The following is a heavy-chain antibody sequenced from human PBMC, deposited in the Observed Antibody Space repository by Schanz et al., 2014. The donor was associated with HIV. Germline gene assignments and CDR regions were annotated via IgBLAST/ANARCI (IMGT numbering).Heavy chain of an antibody. Sequence: QVQLVESGGGVVQPGRSLRLSCAASGFTFDNYGMHWVRQAPGKGLEWVAVISYDGTKKHYADSVKGRFTISRDNSKNTLYLQMTTLRTEDTAVYYCAKPEYDSRGSSQSHFDYWGQGTLVTVSS. CDR1: GFTFDNYG. CDR3: AKPEYDSRGSSQSHFDY. V-gene: IGHV3-30*18. CDR2: ISYDGTKK. D-gene: IGHD3-22*01. J-gene: IGHJ4*02.